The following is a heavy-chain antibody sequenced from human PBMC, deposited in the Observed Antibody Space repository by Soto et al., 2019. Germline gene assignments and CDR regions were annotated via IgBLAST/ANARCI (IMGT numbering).Heavy chain of an antibody. V-gene: IGHV3-66*01. CDR1: GFNISSNY. CDR2: IYSGGNT. Sequence: VVPLRVSCGVAGFNISSNYMNWVSKAPGKGLEWVSFIYSGGNTYYADSVKGRFTTSRDNSKNMLYLQMNSLRVEDTAVYYCAREVRVRGFAFDIWGQGTMVTVSS. J-gene: IGHJ3*02. D-gene: IGHD3-3*01. CDR3: AREVRVRGFAFDI.